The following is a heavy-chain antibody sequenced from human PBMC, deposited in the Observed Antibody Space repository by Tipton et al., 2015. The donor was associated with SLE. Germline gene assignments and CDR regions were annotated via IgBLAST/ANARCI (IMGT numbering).Heavy chain of an antibody. V-gene: IGHV4-59*08. Sequence: TLSLTCTVSGGSISSYYWSWIRQPPGKGLEWIGYIYYSGSTYYNPSLKSRVTISVDTSKNQFSLKLSSVTAADTSVYYCARHPSIAARQGYFDYWGQGTLVTVSS. J-gene: IGHJ4*02. D-gene: IGHD6-6*01. CDR2: IYYSGST. CDR1: GGSISSYY. CDR3: ARHPSIAARQGYFDY.